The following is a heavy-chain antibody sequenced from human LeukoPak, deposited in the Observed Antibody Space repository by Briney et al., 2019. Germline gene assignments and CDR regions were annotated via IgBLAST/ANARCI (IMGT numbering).Heavy chain of an antibody. CDR1: GFSFSTYW. Sequence: GGSLRLSCAASGFSFSTYWMTWVRQAPGKGLEWVANINQDGSEKYYVDSVKGRFTISRDNAQNSLYLQMNSLRAEDTAVYYCAREGYSPYWGQGTLVTVSS. J-gene: IGHJ4*02. CDR3: AREGYSPY. V-gene: IGHV3-7*01. D-gene: IGHD6-13*01. CDR2: INQDGSEK.